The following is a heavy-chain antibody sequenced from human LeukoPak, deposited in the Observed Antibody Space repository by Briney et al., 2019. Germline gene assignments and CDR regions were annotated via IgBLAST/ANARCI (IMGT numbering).Heavy chain of an antibody. CDR1: GYSISSGYY. J-gene: IGHJ4*02. CDR2: IYHSGST. D-gene: IGHD2-15*01. CDR3: ARGYCSGGSCYVAYFDY. Sequence: SETLSLTCTVSGYSISSGYYWGWIRQPPGKGLEWIGSIYHSGSTYYNPSLKSRVTISVDTSKNQFSLKLSSVTAADTAVYYCARGYCSGGSCYVAYFDYWGQGTLVTVSS. V-gene: IGHV4-38-2*02.